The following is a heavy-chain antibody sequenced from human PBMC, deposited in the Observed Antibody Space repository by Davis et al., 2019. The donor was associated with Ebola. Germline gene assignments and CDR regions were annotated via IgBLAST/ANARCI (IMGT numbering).Heavy chain of an antibody. Sequence: AASVTVSCKASGYTFTGYYMHWVRQAPGQGLEWMGRINPNSGDTIPAPKFQGRVTVTRDTSISTAYMELRRLRPDDTAVYYCAREDIAVVDWGQGTLVTVSS. CDR1: GYTFTGYY. D-gene: IGHD2-2*01. CDR3: AREDIAVVD. CDR2: INPNSGDT. J-gene: IGHJ4*02. V-gene: IGHV1-2*06.